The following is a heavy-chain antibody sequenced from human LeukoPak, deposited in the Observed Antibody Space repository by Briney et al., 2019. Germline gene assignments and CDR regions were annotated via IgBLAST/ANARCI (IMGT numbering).Heavy chain of an antibody. V-gene: IGHV1-8*01. CDR3: ARGHRVRGVIYYYYYYMDV. D-gene: IGHD3-10*01. Sequence: GASVKVSCKASGYTFTSYDINWVRQATGQGLEWMGWMNPNSGNTGYAQKFQGRVTMTRNTSISTAYMELSGLRSEDTAVYYCARGHRVRGVIYYYYYYMDVWGKGTMVTVSS. J-gene: IGHJ6*03. CDR2: MNPNSGNT. CDR1: GYTFTSYD.